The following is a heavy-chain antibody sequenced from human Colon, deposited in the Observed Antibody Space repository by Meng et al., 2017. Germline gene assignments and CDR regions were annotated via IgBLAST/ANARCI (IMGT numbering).Heavy chain of an antibody. J-gene: IGHJ5*02. CDR2: IFHSGTS. CDR3: ARRNSNNWFDP. V-gene: IGHV4-4*02. Sequence: QVQLPGSGPGLVKPSGTLSLTCAVSGASISGDNWWSWVRQTPGKGLEWLGEIFHSGTSNYNPSLKSRVTISVDKSKNQFSLRLSSVTAADTAVYYCARRNSNNWFDPWGQGILVTVSS. D-gene: IGHD2/OR15-2a*01. CDR1: GASISGDNW.